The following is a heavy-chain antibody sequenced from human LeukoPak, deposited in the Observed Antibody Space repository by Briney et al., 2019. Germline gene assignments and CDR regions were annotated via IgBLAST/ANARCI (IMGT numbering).Heavy chain of an antibody. J-gene: IGHJ3*02. Sequence: PGGSLRLSCAASGFTFSSYEMNWVRQAPGKGLEWVSYISGSGSTIYYADSVKGRFTISRDNAKNSLYLQMNSLRAEDTAVYYCARDDYDSTAFDIWGQGTMVTVSS. CDR2: ISGSGSTI. V-gene: IGHV3-48*03. D-gene: IGHD3-22*01. CDR1: GFTFSSYE. CDR3: ARDDYDSTAFDI.